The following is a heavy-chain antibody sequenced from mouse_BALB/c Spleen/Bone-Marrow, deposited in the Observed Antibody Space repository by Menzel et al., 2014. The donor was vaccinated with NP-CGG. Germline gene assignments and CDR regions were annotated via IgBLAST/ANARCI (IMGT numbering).Heavy chain of an antibody. CDR3: ARYGNYAVDY. CDR2: IWSDGST. V-gene: IGHV2-6*02. D-gene: IGHD2-1*01. Sequence: VHLVESGPGLVAPSQSLSIPCTVSGFSLSSYGVHWVRQSPGKGLEWLVVIWSDGSTTYNSALKSRLSISKDNSKSQVFLKRNSLQTDDTAIYYCARYGNYAVDYWGQGTSVTVSS. CDR1: GFSLSSYG. J-gene: IGHJ4*01.